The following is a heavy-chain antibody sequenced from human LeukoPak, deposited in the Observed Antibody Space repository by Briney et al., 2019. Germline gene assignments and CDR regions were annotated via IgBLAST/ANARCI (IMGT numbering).Heavy chain of an antibody. V-gene: IGHV3-33*06. J-gene: IGHJ4*02. CDR1: GFTFSNHG. CDR2: IWYDGSNK. D-gene: IGHD3-3*01. CDR3: AKDLNYDFWSGLGN. Sequence: PGRSLRLSCAASGFTFSNHGMHWVRQAPGKGLEWVALIWYDGSNKEYADSVKGRSTISRDNSKNTLYLQMNSLRAEDTAVYYCAKDLNYDFWSGLGNWGQGTLVTVSS.